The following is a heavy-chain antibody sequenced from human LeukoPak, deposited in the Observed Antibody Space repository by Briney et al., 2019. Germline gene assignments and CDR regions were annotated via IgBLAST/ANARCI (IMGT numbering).Heavy chain of an antibody. D-gene: IGHD3-9*01. J-gene: IGHJ3*02. CDR3: LIQTEDGIRYFDWLLPRDAFDI. Sequence: SGGSLRLSCAASGFTFSSYWMHWVRQAPGKGLVWVSRINSDGSSTSYADSVKGRFTISRDNAKNTLYLQMNSLRAEDTAVYYFLIQTEDGIRYFDWLLPRDAFDIWGQGTMVTVSS. V-gene: IGHV3-74*01. CDR1: GFTFSSYW. CDR2: INSDGSST.